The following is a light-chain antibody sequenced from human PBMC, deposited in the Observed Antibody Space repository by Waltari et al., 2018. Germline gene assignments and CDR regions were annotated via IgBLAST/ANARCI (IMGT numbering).Light chain of an antibody. CDR1: SLRSYY. J-gene: IGLJ2*01. V-gene: IGLV3-19*01. CDR3: NSRDSSAKGHVV. CDR2: GKN. Sequence: SSELTQDPAVSVALGQTVRITCQGDSLRSYYASWYQQKPGQAPVLVIYGKNNRPSGIPDRFSGSSSGNTASLTITGAQAEDEADYYCNSRDSSAKGHVVFGGGTKLTVL.